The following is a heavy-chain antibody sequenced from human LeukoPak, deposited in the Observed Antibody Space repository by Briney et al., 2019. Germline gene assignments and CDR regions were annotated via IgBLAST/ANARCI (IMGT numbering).Heavy chain of an antibody. CDR1: AYTFTIYT. Sequence: GASVKVSCKASAYTFTIYTIHWVRQATGQGLEWMGWMNPNSGNTGYVQKFQGRVTMTRNTSISTAYMELSSLRSEDTAVYYCARGLGYYYYYGMDVWGQGTTVTVSS. J-gene: IGHJ6*02. CDR2: MNPNSGNT. D-gene: IGHD6-6*01. V-gene: IGHV1-8*02. CDR3: ARGLGYYYYYGMDV.